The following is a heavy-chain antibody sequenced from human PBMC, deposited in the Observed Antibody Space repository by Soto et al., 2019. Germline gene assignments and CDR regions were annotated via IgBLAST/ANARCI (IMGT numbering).Heavy chain of an antibody. Sequence: RASVKVSCKVSGYTLTELSMHWVRQAPGKGLEWMGGFDPEDGETIYAQKFQGRVTMTEDTSTDTAYMELSSLRSEDTAVYYCARDWSRYYDNSGLIWFYWGQGSLVTVSS. J-gene: IGHJ4*02. D-gene: IGHD3-22*01. CDR3: ARDWSRYYDNSGLIWFY. V-gene: IGHV1-24*01. CDR1: GYTLTELS. CDR2: FDPEDGET.